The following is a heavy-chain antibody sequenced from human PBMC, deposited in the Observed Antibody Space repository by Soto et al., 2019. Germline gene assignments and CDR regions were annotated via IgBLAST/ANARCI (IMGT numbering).Heavy chain of an antibody. CDR3: ARGFVETAMAFDY. CDR2: IHYSGST. D-gene: IGHD5-18*01. Sequence: QVQLQESGPGLVKPSQTLSLACSVSGTSISSGGYFWSWIRQFPGKGLEWIGYIHYSGSTYYNTAVKTRVVMSMDKSKNDFYLRLNSVTAADTAVYYWARGFVETAMAFDYWGQGALVTVSS. CDR1: GTSISSGGYF. V-gene: IGHV4-31*03. J-gene: IGHJ4*02.